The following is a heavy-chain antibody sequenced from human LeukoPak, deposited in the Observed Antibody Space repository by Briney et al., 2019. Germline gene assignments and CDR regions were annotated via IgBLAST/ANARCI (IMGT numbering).Heavy chain of an antibody. Sequence: SETLSLTCTVSGGSINSYYWSWIRQPPGKELECIGYIYYSGSTNYNPSLKSRVTISVDTSKNQFSLKLSSVTAADTAVYYCASYSNYGGEIDYWGQGTLVTVSS. CDR2: IYYSGST. V-gene: IGHV4-59*08. J-gene: IGHJ4*02. CDR1: GGSINSYY. CDR3: ASYSNYGGEIDY. D-gene: IGHD4-11*01.